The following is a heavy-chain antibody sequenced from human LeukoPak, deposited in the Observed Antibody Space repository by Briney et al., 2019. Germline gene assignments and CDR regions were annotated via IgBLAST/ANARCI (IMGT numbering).Heavy chain of an antibody. D-gene: IGHD1-26*01. CDR2: ISGSGGST. Sequence: PGGSLRLSCVASGFTFSSYAMIWVRQAPRKGLEWVSAISGSGGSTYYADSVKGQFTISRDNSKNTLYLQMNSLRAENTAVYSCAKEVQILSTTFYMDVWGKGTTVTVSS. V-gene: IGHV3-23*01. CDR1: GFTFSSYA. J-gene: IGHJ6*03. CDR3: AKEVQILSTTFYMDV.